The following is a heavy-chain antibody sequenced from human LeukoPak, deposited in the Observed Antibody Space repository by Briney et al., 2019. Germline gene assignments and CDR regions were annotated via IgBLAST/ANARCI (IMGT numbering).Heavy chain of an antibody. D-gene: IGHD1-26*01. V-gene: IGHV4-4*02. CDR1: DGSISSSNW. J-gene: IGHJ4*02. CDR3: ARDLGGSSTGGY. Sequence: PSGTLSLTCAVSDGSISSSNWWSWVRQPPGKGLEWIGEIYHSGSTNYNPSLKSRITISVDTSKNQFSLKLSSVTAADTAVYYCARDLGGSSTGGYWGQGTLVTVSS. CDR2: IYHSGST.